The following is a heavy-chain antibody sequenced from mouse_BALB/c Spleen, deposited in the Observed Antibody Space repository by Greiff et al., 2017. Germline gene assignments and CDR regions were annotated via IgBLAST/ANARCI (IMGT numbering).Heavy chain of an antibody. Sequence: VKLVESGPSLVQPSQSLSITCTVSGFSLTSYGVHWVRQSPGKGLEWLGVIWRGGSTDYNAAFMSRLSITKDNSKSQVFFKMNSLQADDTAIYYCAKNRGVVATDAMDYWGQGTSVTVSS. J-gene: IGHJ4*01. D-gene: IGHD1-1*01. CDR3: AKNRGVVATDAMDY. V-gene: IGHV2-5-1*01. CDR1: GFSLTSYG. CDR2: IWRGGST.